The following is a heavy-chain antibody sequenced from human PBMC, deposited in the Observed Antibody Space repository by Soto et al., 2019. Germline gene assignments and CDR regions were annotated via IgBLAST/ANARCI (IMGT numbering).Heavy chain of an antibody. V-gene: IGHV1-18*01. Sequence: ASVKVSCKASGYTFTSYGISWVRQAPGQGLEWMGWISAYNGNTNYAQKLQGRVTMTTDTSTSTAYMELRSLRSDDTAVYYCARDSPPYEYDSSGSIDYWGQGTLVTVSS. J-gene: IGHJ4*02. D-gene: IGHD3-22*01. CDR2: ISAYNGNT. CDR1: GYTFTSYG. CDR3: ARDSPPYEYDSSGSIDY.